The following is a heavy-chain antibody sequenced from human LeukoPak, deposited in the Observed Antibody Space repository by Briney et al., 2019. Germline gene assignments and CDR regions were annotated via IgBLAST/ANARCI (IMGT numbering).Heavy chain of an antibody. D-gene: IGHD7-27*01. CDR2: ISGSGGST. CDR1: GFTFSSYG. V-gene: IGHV3-23*01. J-gene: IGHJ4*02. CDR3: ARDLAWGAFDY. Sequence: GGSLRPSCAASGFTFSSYGMSWVRQAPGKGLEWVSAISGSGGSTYYADSVKGRFTISRDDSKNTLSLQMNSLRVEDTAVYYCARDLAWGAFDYWGQGTLVTVSS.